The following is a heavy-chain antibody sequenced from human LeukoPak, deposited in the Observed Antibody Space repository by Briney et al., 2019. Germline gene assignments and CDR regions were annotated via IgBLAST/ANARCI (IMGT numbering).Heavy chain of an antibody. Sequence: PSETLSLTCAVSGYSISSGYYWGWIRQPPGKGLEWIGSIYHSGSTYYNPSLKSRVTISVDTSKNQFSLKLSSVTAADTAVYYCARVHNYGYYYYGMDVWGKGTTVTVSS. CDR3: ARVHNYGYYYYGMDV. D-gene: IGHD5-18*01. CDR2: IYHSGST. J-gene: IGHJ6*04. V-gene: IGHV4-38-2*01. CDR1: GYSISSGYY.